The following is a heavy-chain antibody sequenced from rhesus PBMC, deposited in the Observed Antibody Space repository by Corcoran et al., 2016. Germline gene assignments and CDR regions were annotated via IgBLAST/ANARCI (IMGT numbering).Heavy chain of an antibody. CDR3: ARLWRRLNFDC. CDR1: GGSLSSDY. CDR2: IYGSGSST. V-gene: IGHV4S11*01. Sequence: QVQLQESGPGLVKPLETLSLTCAVSGGSLSSDYWSWIRQAPGKGLEWIGYIYGSGSSTNSNPSLKSRVTLSVDTSKNQLSLKLSSVTAADTAVYYCARLWRRLNFDCWGQAVLVAVSS. J-gene: IGHJ4*01. D-gene: IGHD6-25*01.